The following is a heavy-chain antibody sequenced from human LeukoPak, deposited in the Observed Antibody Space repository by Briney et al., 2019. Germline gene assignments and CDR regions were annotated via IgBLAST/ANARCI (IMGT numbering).Heavy chain of an antibody. CDR1: GGSISSSSHY. V-gene: IGHV4-39*01. CDR2: IYYSGYT. J-gene: IGHJ6*02. CDR3: ARADLDSYAYYYYYYGMDV. D-gene: IGHD5-18*01. Sequence: SETLSLTCTVSGGSISSSSHYWRWIRQPPGKGLEWIGSIYYSGYTYYNPSPKSRVTISVDTSKNQFSLKLRSVTAADTAVYYCARADLDSYAYYYYYYGMDVWGQGTTVTVSS.